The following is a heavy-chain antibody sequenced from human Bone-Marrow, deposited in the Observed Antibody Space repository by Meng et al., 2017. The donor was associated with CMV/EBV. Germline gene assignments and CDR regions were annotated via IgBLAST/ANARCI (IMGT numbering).Heavy chain of an antibody. J-gene: IGHJ4*02. CDR1: GYAFTSYD. Sequence: ASVKVPCKPSGYAFTSYDINWVRQATGQGLEWMGWMNPNIGNTGYAQKFQGRVTMTRNNSISTAYMELSSLRSEDTAIYYCARGNWGDYWGQGTLVTVSS. CDR2: MNPNIGNT. D-gene: IGHD7-27*01. V-gene: IGHV1-8*01. CDR3: ARGNWGDY.